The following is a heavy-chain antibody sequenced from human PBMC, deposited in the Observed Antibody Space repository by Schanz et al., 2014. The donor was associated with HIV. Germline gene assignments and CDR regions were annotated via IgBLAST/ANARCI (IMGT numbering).Heavy chain of an antibody. CDR3: AKTILRFLDWPNANGGMDV. CDR2: IWYDGSNK. J-gene: IGHJ6*02. D-gene: IGHD3-3*01. V-gene: IGHV3-33*06. Sequence: QVRLVQSGGGVVQPGRSLRLSCAASGFTFSSYGMHWVRQAPGKGLEWVAVIWYDGSNKYYADSVKGRFTISRDNSKNTLYLQMSSLREEDTAVYYCAKTILRFLDWPNANGGMDVWGLGTTVTVSS. CDR1: GFTFSSYG.